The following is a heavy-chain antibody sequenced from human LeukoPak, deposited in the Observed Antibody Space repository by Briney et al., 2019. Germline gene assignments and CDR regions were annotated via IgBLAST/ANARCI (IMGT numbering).Heavy chain of an antibody. CDR3: AIGRMVRGVDKAFDI. CDR2: ISSSGSTI. V-gene: IGHV3-11*04. CDR1: GFTFSDYY. D-gene: IGHD3-10*01. Sequence: GGSLRLSCAASGFTFSDYYMSWIRQAPGRGLEWVSYISSSGSTIYYADSVKGRFTISRDNAKNSLYLQMNSLRAEDTAVYYCAIGRMVRGVDKAFDIWGQGTMVTVSS. J-gene: IGHJ3*02.